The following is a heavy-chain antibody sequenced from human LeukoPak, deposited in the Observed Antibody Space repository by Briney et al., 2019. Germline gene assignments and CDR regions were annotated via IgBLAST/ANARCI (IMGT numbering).Heavy chain of an antibody. J-gene: IGHJ4*02. Sequence: ASVTVSCKASGYTFTGYYMHWVRQAPGQGREWMGWINPNSAGRNYAQKFQGRVTMTSDTSISTAYMELSRLRSDDTAVYYCARMWQLPFDYWGQGTLVTVSS. CDR1: GYTFTGYY. V-gene: IGHV1-2*02. CDR2: INPNSAGR. CDR3: ARMWQLPFDY. D-gene: IGHD1-26*01.